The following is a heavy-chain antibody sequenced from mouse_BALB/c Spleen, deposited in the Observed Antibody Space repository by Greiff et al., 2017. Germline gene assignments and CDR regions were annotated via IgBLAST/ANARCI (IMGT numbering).Heavy chain of an antibody. CDR1: GYSITSDYA. D-gene: IGHD1-1*01. J-gene: IGHJ2*01. V-gene: IGHV3-2*02. CDR2: ISYSGST. CDR3: ARSLSSNYYGSSYVDY. Sequence: EVKLLESGPGLVKPSQSLSLTCTVTGYSITSDYAWNWIRQFPGNKLEWMGYISYSGSTSYNPSLKSRISITRDTSKNQFFLQLNSVTTEDTATYYCARSLSSNYYGSSYVDYWGQGTTLTVSS.